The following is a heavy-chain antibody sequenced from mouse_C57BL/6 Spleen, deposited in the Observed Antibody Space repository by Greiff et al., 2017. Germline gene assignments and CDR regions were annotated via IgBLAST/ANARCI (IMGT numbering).Heavy chain of an antibody. J-gene: IGHJ4*01. V-gene: IGHV1-59*01. CDR2: IAPSDSYT. CDR1: GYTFTSYW. CDR3: ARSDAMDY. Sequence: QVQLQQPGAELVRPGTSVKLSCKASGYTFTSYWMHWVKQRPGQGLEWIGVIAPSDSYTNYNQKFKGKATLTVDTSSSTAYMQLSSLTSEDSAVYYCARSDAMDYWGQGTSVTVSS.